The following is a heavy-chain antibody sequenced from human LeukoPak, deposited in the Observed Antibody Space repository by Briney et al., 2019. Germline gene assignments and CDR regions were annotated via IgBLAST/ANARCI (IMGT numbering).Heavy chain of an antibody. CDR3: ARHFYDFWSGSAIGDAFDI. Sequence: SETLSLTCTVSGGSISSYYWSWIRQPPGTGLEGIGYIYYSGSTNYNPSLKSRVTISVDTSKNQFSLKLSSVTAADTAVYYCARHFYDFWSGSAIGDAFDIWGQGTMVTVSS. V-gene: IGHV4-59*01. CDR2: IYYSGST. D-gene: IGHD3-3*01. J-gene: IGHJ3*02. CDR1: GGSISSYY.